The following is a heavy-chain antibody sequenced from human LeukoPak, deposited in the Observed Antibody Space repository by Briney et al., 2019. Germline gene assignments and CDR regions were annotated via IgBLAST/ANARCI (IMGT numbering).Heavy chain of an antibody. Sequence: GRSLRLSCAASGFTFSSYAMHWVRQAPGKGLEWVAVISYDGSNKYYADSVKGRFTISRDNSKNTLYLQMNSLRAEDTAVYYCASNGAAAGTSYFDYWGQGTLVTVSS. CDR3: ASNGAAAGTSYFDY. CDR2: ISYDGSNK. CDR1: GFTFSSYA. D-gene: IGHD6-13*01. V-gene: IGHV3-30-3*01. J-gene: IGHJ4*02.